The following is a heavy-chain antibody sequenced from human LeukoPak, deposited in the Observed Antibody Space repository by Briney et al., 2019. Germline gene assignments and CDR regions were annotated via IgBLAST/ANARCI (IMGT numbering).Heavy chain of an antibody. Sequence: EASVKVSCKASGGTFSSYAISWVRQAPGQGLEWMGWISAYNGNTNYAQKLQGRVTMTTDTSTSTAYMELRSLRSDDTAVYYCARDLAYCGGDRYPHADYYYYGMDVWGQGTTVTVSS. CDR3: ARDLAYCGGDRYPHADYYYYGMDV. D-gene: IGHD2-21*02. CDR1: GGTFSSYA. V-gene: IGHV1-18*01. CDR2: ISAYNGNT. J-gene: IGHJ6*02.